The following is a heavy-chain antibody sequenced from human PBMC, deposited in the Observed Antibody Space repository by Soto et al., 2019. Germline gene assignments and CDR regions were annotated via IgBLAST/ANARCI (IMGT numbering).Heavy chain of an antibody. CDR2: INSDGSST. V-gene: IGHV3-74*01. CDR1: GFTFSSYW. D-gene: IGHD2-2*01. J-gene: IGHJ6*03. Sequence: GGSLRLSCAASGFTFSSYWMHWVRQAPGKGLVWVSRINSDGSSTSYADSVKGRFTISRDNAKNTLYLQMNSLRAEDTAVYYCASGSGYCSSTSCYQDYYYMDVWGKGTTVTVSS. CDR3: ASGSGYCSSTSCYQDYYYMDV.